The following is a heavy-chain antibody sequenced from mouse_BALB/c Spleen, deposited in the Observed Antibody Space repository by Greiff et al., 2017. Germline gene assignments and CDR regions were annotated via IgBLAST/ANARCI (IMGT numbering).Heavy chain of an antibody. CDR3: ARLKGNYIYAMDY. Sequence: QVQLQQPGAELVKPGASVKISCKATGYTFSSYWIEWVKQRPGHGLEWIGEILPGSGSTNYNEKFKGKATFTADTSSNTAYMQLSSLTSEDSAVYYCARLKGNYIYAMDYWGQGTSVTVSS. CDR2: ILPGSGST. CDR1: GYTFSSYW. D-gene: IGHD2-1*01. V-gene: IGHV1-9*01. J-gene: IGHJ4*01.